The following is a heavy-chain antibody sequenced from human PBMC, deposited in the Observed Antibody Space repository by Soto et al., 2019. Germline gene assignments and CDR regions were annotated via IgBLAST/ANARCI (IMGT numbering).Heavy chain of an antibody. J-gene: IGHJ4*02. CDR2: IYHNGST. V-gene: IGHV4-38-2*02. CDR3: AKKGYYAWGKINLFDS. CDR1: GYSINSVNY. D-gene: IGHD3-10*01. Sequence: PPESLSPAWTLSGYSINSVNYWGWIRLHPGEGLKWIASIYHNGSTYYNPSLKSGVTISKAMTKDQCSLRLASVTAEYRAMYYCAKKGYYAWGKINLFDSWGQGTLVTVSS.